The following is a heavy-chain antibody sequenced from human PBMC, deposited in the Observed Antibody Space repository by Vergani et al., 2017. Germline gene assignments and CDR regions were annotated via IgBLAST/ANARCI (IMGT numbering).Heavy chain of an antibody. CDR1: GFTFSSYW. D-gene: IGHD3-3*01. CDR2: LNSDGSST. CDR3: ASGGYYDFWSGYTAVDY. V-gene: IGHV3-74*01. J-gene: IGHJ4*02. Sequence: EVQLVESGGGLVQPGGSLTLSCPPSGFTFSSYWMHWVRQAPGKGRVFVSRLNSDGSSTSYADSVKGRFTISRDNAKNTLYLQMNILRAEDTAVYYCASGGYYDFWSGYTAVDYWGQGTLVTVSS.